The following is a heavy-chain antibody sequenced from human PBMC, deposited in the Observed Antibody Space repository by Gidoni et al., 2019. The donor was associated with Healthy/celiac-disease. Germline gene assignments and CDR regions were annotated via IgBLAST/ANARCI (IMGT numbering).Heavy chain of an antibody. CDR2: ISGSGGST. CDR1: TFSSYA. D-gene: IGHD2-2*01. J-gene: IGHJ4*02. Sequence: TFSSYAMSWVRQAPVKGLEWVSAISGSGGSTYYADSVKGRFTISRDNSKNTLYLQMNNLRAEDTAVYYCAKITLYCSSTSCYIDYWGQGTLVTVSS. V-gene: IGHV3-23*01. CDR3: AKITLYCSSTSCYIDY.